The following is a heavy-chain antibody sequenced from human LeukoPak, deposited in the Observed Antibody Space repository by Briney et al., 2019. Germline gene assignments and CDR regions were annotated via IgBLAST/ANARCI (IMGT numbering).Heavy chain of an antibody. J-gene: IGHJ3*02. D-gene: IGHD1-26*01. V-gene: IGHV3-21*01. CDR2: ISSSSSYI. CDR1: GFTFSSYS. Sequence: GGSLRLSCAASGFTFSSYSMNWVRQAPGKGLEWVSSISSSSSYIYYADSVKGRFTISRDNAKNSLYLQMNSLRAEDTAVYYCARPSGSYHLDAFDIWGQGTMVTVSS. CDR3: ARPSGSYHLDAFDI.